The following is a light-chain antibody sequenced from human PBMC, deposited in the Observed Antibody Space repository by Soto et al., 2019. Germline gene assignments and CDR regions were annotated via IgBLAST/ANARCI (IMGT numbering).Light chain of an antibody. Sequence: ELVMTQSPATLSASPGERATLSCRASQSVITNVAWYQQKPGQAPRLLIYGASTRATGIPARFSGSGSGTEFTLTISSLQSEDFAVYYCQHYNHWPMYTFGQGTNVEIK. CDR2: GAS. CDR1: QSVITN. V-gene: IGKV3-15*01. J-gene: IGKJ2*01. CDR3: QHYNHWPMYT.